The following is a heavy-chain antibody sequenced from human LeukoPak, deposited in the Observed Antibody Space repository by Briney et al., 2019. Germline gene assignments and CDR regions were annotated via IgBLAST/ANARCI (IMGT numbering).Heavy chain of an antibody. D-gene: IGHD3-22*01. CDR2: IIPIFGTA. Sequence: GASVKVSCKASGYTFTGYYMHWVRQAPGQGLEWMGGIIPIFGTAHYAQKFQGRVTITADESTSTAYMDLSSLRSDDTAVYYCARGYYDSSGYYYVWDYWGQGTLVTVSS. CDR1: GYTFTGYY. J-gene: IGHJ4*02. V-gene: IGHV1-69*13. CDR3: ARGYYDSSGYYYVWDY.